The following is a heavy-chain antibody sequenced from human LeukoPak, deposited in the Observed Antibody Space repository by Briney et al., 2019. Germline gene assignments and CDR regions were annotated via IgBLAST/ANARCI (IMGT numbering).Heavy chain of an antibody. D-gene: IGHD3-9*01. Sequence: GGSLRLSCAASGFTFSSYWMHWVRQAPGKGLVWVSPINSDGSSTSYADSVKGRFTISRDNAKNTLYPQMNSLRAEDTAVYYCARDFPNYDILTGRGGYGMDVWGQGTTVTVSS. V-gene: IGHV3-74*01. CDR3: ARDFPNYDILTGRGGYGMDV. CDR1: GFTFSSYW. CDR2: INSDGSST. J-gene: IGHJ6*02.